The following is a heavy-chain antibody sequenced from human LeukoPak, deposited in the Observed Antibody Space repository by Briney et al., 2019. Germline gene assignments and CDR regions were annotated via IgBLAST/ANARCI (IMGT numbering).Heavy chain of an antibody. Sequence: GRSLRLSCAASGFTFDDYAMHWVRQAPGKGLEWVSGISWNSGSRGYVDSVKGRFTISRDNSKNTLYLQMNTLRDEDTAVYFCAKGSIPAAGRVYFQHWGQGTLVTVSS. D-gene: IGHD6-13*01. CDR1: GFTFDDYA. CDR2: ISWNSGSR. V-gene: IGHV3-9*01. J-gene: IGHJ1*01. CDR3: AKGSIPAAGRVYFQH.